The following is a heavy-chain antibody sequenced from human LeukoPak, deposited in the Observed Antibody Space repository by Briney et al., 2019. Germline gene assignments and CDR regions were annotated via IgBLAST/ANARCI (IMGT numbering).Heavy chain of an antibody. J-gene: IGHJ4*02. D-gene: IGHD3-3*01. V-gene: IGHV4-30-4*01. CDR1: GGSISSGDYY. CDR2: IYYSGST. CDR3: AREVYDFWRGPALAY. Sequence: SQTLSLTCTVSGGSISSGDYYWSWIGQPPGKGLDWIGYIYYSGSTYYNPSLKRRVTIAVDTSKNQFSLKLSSVTAAHTAVYYCAREVYDFWRGPALAYWGQGTLVTVSS.